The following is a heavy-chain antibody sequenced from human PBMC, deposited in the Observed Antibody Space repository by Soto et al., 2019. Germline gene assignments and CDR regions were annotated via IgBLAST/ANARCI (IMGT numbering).Heavy chain of an antibody. CDR3: SILMIPRCPRSSLFPYQTISDL. D-gene: IGHD3-3*01. Sequence: GGSGVISSHDAMILFRLALWKGLEWVSVVSGSGSNTYYAGSVKGRFTISRDNSKNTLYLQMNSLRAEDTALYFCSILMIPRCPRSSLFPYQTISDL. CDR2: VSGSGSNT. J-gene: IGHJ2*01. CDR1: GVISSHDA. V-gene: IGHV3-23*01.